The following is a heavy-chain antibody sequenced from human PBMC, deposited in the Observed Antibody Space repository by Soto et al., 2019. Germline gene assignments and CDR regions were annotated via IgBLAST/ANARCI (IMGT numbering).Heavy chain of an antibody. D-gene: IGHD3-16*01. CDR1: GGSFSGYY. Sequence: PSETLSLTCAVYGGSFSGYYWSWIRQPPGKGLEWIGEINHSGSTNYNPSLKSRVTISVDTSKNQFSLKLSSVTAADTAVYYCARGVGVMDVWGQGTTVTVSS. CDR3: ARGVGVMDV. J-gene: IGHJ6*02. CDR2: INHSGST. V-gene: IGHV4-34*01.